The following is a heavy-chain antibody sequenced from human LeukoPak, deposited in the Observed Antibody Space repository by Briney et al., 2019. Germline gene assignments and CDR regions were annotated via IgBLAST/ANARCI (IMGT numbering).Heavy chain of an antibody. D-gene: IGHD6-6*01. V-gene: IGHV4-34*01. CDR3: ARGLGSSSLFFYYYYYMDV. Sequence: PSETLSLTCAVYGGSFSGYYWSWIRQPPGKGLEWIGEINHSGSTNYNPSLKSRVTISVDTSKNQFSLKLSSVTAADTAVYYCARGLGSSSLFFYYYYYMDVWGKGTTVTVSS. CDR2: INHSGST. J-gene: IGHJ6*03. CDR1: GGSFSGYY.